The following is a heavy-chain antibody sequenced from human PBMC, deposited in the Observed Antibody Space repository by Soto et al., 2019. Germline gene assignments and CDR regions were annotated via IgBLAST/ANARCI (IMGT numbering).Heavy chain of an antibody. Sequence: HPGGSLRLSCAASGFTFSSYSMNWVRQAPGKGLEWVSYISSSSSTIYYADSVKGQFTISRDNAKNSLYLQMNSLRAEDTAVYYCARDLRPTRYSGYERTFDYWGQGTLVTVSS. CDR1: GFTFSSYS. CDR3: ARDLRPTRYSGYERTFDY. D-gene: IGHD5-12*01. J-gene: IGHJ4*02. CDR2: ISSSSSTI. V-gene: IGHV3-48*01.